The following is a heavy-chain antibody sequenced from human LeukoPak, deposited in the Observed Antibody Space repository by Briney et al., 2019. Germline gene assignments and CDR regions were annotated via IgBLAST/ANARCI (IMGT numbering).Heavy chain of an antibody. CDR2: ISSSGSTK. CDR1: GFTFSSYE. D-gene: IGHD7-27*01. J-gene: IGHJ4*02. CDR3: ARDGDLAPDVPFDY. V-gene: IGHV3-48*03. Sequence: GGSLRLSCAASGFTFSSYEMNWVRQAPGKGLEWVSYISSSGSTKYYVDSVKGRFTISRDNAKNSLYLQMNSLRAEDTAVHYCARDGDLAPDVPFDYWGQGTLVTVSS.